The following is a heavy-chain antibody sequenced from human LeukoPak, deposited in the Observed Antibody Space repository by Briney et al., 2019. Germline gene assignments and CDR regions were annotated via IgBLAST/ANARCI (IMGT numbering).Heavy chain of an antibody. CDR1: GGSISSSSYY. CDR2: VNLQGST. Sequence: SETLPLTCTVSGGSISSSSYYWGWIRQPPGKGLEWIGEVNLQGSTNYNPSLKGRVAISVDTSENHISLQLTSVTAADTAVYYCAREGGPYRPLDYSGQGTLVTVSS. CDR3: AREGGPYRPLDY. V-gene: IGHV4-39*07. J-gene: IGHJ4*02.